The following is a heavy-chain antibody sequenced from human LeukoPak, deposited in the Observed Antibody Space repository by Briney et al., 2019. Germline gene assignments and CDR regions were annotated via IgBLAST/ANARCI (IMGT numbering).Heavy chain of an antibody. V-gene: IGHV1-2*02. CDR3: ARFLGYCSGGSCYFDY. D-gene: IGHD2-15*01. Sequence: ASVKVSCKASGYTFPDYYIHWVRQAAGHGLEWIPFINPNSGDTHYAQKFQGRVTMNRDTSISTAYMELSSLKSDDTAVYYCARFLGYCSGGSCYFDYWGQGTLVTVSS. J-gene: IGHJ4*02. CDR2: INPNSGDT. CDR1: GYTFPDYY.